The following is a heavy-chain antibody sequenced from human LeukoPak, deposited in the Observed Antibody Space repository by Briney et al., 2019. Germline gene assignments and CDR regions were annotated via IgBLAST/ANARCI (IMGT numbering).Heavy chain of an antibody. CDR3: ARVGTTVTTFYYYYYGMDV. J-gene: IGHJ6*02. V-gene: IGHV1-18*01. CDR1: GYTFTSYG. CDR2: ISAYNGNT. Sequence: GASVKVSCKASGYTFTSYGISWARQAPGQGLEWMGWISAYNGNTNYAQKLQGRVTMTTDTSTSTAYMELRSLRSDDTAVYYCARVGTTVTTFYYYYYGMDVWGQGTTVTVSS. D-gene: IGHD4-17*01.